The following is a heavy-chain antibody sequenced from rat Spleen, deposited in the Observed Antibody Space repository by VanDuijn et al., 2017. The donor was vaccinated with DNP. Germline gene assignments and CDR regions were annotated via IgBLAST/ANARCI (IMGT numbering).Heavy chain of an antibody. CDR2: ISPSGGST. CDR3: ATGGILRSRFDY. CDR1: GFTFSNYG. V-gene: IGHV5-19*01. Sequence: EVHLVESVGGLVQPGRSLKLSCAASGFTFSNYGMHWIRQAPTKGLEWVASISPSGGSTYYRDSVKGRFTISRDNAKSTLYLQMDSLRSEDTATYYCATGGILRSRFDYWGQGVMVTVSS. J-gene: IGHJ2*01. D-gene: IGHD1-6*01.